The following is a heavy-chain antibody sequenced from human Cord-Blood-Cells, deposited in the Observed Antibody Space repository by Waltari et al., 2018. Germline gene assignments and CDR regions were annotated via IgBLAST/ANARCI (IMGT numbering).Heavy chain of an antibody. Sequence: QVQLVESGGGVVQPGRSLRLTCAASGFTFRSYAMHWVRQAPGKGLGWVAVISYDGSNKDYADSVKGRFTISRDNSKNTLYLQMNSLRAEDTAVYYCAKIPSSGLDYWGQGTLVTVSS. CDR2: ISYDGSNK. CDR3: AKIPSSGLDY. V-gene: IGHV3-30-3*02. CDR1: GFTFRSYA. D-gene: IGHD3-22*01. J-gene: IGHJ4*02.